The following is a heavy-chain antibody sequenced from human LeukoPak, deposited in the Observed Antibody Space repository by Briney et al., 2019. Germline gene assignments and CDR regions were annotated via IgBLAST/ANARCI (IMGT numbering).Heavy chain of an antibody. CDR1: GFTFSDYY. CDR3: ARLYCSGGSCYSYYYYYMDV. V-gene: IGHV3-11*04. Sequence: GGSLRLSCAASGFTFSDYYMSWIRQAPGKGLEWVSYISSSGSTIYYADSVKGRFTISRDNAKNSLYLQMNSLRAEDTAVYYCARLYCSGGSCYSYYYYYMDVWGKGTTVTVSS. D-gene: IGHD2-15*01. CDR2: ISSSGSTI. J-gene: IGHJ6*03.